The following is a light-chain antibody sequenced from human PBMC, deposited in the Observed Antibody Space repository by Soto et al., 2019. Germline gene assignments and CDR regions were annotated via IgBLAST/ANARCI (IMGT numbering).Light chain of an antibody. CDR2: SNN. J-gene: IGLJ1*01. Sequence: QSVLTQPPSASGTPGQRVTISCSGSSSNIGSNTVNWYQQLPGTAPKLLIYSNNQRPSGVPDRFSGSKSGTSASLAISGLESEDGADYYCAAWDDSLNGYVFGTGTKFTVL. CDR3: AAWDDSLNGYV. V-gene: IGLV1-44*01. CDR1: SSNIGSNT.